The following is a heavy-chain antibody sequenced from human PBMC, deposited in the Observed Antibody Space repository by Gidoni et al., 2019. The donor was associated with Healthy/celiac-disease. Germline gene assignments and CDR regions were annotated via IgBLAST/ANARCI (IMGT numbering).Heavy chain of an antibody. J-gene: IGHJ4*02. Sequence: QVQLQESGPGLVKPSETLSLTCAVSGYSISSGYYWGWIRQPPGKGLEWIGSIYHSGSTYYNPSLKSRVTISVDTSKNQFSLKLSSVTAADTAVYYCARDPHHCSGGSCYSVGLIDYWGQGTLVTVSS. CDR1: GYSISSGYY. CDR2: IYHSGST. D-gene: IGHD2-15*01. V-gene: IGHV4-38-2*02. CDR3: ARDPHHCSGGSCYSVGLIDY.